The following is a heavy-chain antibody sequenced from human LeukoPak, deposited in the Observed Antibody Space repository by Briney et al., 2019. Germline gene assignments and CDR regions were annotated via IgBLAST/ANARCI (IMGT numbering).Heavy chain of an antibody. CDR3: ARTIYYFYYMDV. V-gene: IGHV3-30*02. J-gene: IGHJ6*03. CDR2: IRYDGSNK. Sequence: GGSLRLSCAASGFTFSSYGMHWVRQAPGKGLEWVAFIRYDGSNKYYADSVKGRFTISRDNSQNTVYLQMNSLRDEDTAIYYCARTIYYFYYMDVWGQGTTDTVSS. D-gene: IGHD1-7*01. CDR1: GFTFSSYG.